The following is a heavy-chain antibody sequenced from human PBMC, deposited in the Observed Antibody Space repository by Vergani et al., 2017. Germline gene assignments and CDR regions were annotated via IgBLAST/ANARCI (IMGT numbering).Heavy chain of an antibody. CDR3: AKDGSSGPSLYYFDY. CDR1: GFTFSSYG. Sequence: QVQLVESGGGVVQPGRSLRLSCAASGFTFSSYGMHWVRQAPGKGLAWVAVISYDGSNKYYADSVKGRFTISRDNSKNTLYLQMNSLRAEDTAVYYCAKDGSSGPSLYYFDYWGQGTLVTVSS. V-gene: IGHV3-30*18. J-gene: IGHJ4*02. CDR2: ISYDGSNK. D-gene: IGHD6-19*01.